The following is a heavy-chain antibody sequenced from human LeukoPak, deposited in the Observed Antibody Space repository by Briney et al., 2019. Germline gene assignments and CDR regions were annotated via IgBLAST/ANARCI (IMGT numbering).Heavy chain of an antibody. CDR1: GGTFSSYA. CDR3: ARGMIAELYYFDY. J-gene: IGHJ4*02. D-gene: IGHD3-22*01. Sequence: SVKVSCKASGGTFSSYAISWVRQAPGQGLEWMGGIIPIFGTANYAQKFQGRVTITADESTSTAYMELSSLRSEDTAVYYCARGMIAELYYFDYWGLGTLVAVSS. V-gene: IGHV1-69*13. CDR2: IIPIFGTA.